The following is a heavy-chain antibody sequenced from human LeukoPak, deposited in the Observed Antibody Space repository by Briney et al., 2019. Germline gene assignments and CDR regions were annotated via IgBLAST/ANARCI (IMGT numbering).Heavy chain of an antibody. V-gene: IGHV1-18*01. CDR1: GYTFTSYG. Sequence: GASVKVSCKASGYTFTSYGISWVRQAPGQGLEWMGWISAYNGNTNYAQKLQGSVTMTTDTSTSTAYMELRSLRSDDTAVYYCASSDYGSGSYYDQYWGQGTLVTVSS. J-gene: IGHJ4*02. CDR2: ISAYNGNT. D-gene: IGHD3-10*01. CDR3: ASSDYGSGSYYDQY.